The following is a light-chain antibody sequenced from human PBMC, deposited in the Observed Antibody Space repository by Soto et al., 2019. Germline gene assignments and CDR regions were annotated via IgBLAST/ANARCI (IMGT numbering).Light chain of an antibody. J-gene: IGKJ2*01. Sequence: DIVMTQTPLSSPVTLGQAASISCRSSQSLVHNDGNTYLSWFQQRPGQPPRLLIYKVSDRFSGVPDRFSGSGAGTDFTLTISRVEPEDLAVYYCQQYGSSPPVTFGQGTKVDIK. V-gene: IGKV2-24*01. CDR1: QSLVHNDGNTY. CDR3: QQYGSSPPVT. CDR2: KVS.